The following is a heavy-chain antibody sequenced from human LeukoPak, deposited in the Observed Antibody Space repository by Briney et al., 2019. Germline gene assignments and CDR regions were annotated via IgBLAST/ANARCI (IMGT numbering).Heavy chain of an antibody. CDR1: GTSFSSGNY. V-gene: IGHV4-61*02. J-gene: IGHJ5*02. CDR3: ARQCAWLAFCHPHTGFDP. D-gene: IGHD3-3*02. CDR2: IHNSGYT. Sequence: PSETLSLTCAISGTSFSSGNYWSWTRQPARKGLEWIGRIHNSGYTEYNPSFKSRVTISVDTSKNQFSLKLSSVTAADTAVYYCARQCAWLAFCHPHTGFDPWGQGTLVTVSS.